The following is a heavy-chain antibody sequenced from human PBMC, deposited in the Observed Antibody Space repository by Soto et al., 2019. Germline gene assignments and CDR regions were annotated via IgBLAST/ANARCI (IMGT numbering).Heavy chain of an antibody. CDR1: GFTFSSYN. Sequence: EVQLVESGGGSIQTGGSLRLSCAASGFTFSSYNMNWVRQAPGKGLEWISYISSTGSTAYYADSVKGRFTTSRDNAKNSLFLQMNSLRDVDTAVYYCAREARGFDYWGQGTLVTVSS. J-gene: IGHJ4*02. CDR2: ISSTGSTA. V-gene: IGHV3-48*02. CDR3: AREARGFDY. D-gene: IGHD3-10*01.